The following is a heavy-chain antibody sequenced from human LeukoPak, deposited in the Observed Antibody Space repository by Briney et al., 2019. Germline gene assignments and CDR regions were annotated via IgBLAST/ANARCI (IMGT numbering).Heavy chain of an antibody. J-gene: IGHJ4*02. CDR3: AREWAYYDSSGYYSSFDY. V-gene: IGHV3-48*03. D-gene: IGHD3-22*01. CDR1: GFTFSSYE. CDR2: ISSSGSTI. Sequence: GGSLRLSCAASGFTFSSYEMNWVRQAPGKGLEWVSYISSSGSTIYYADSVKGRFTISRDNAKNSLYLQMNSLRAEDTAVYYCAREWAYYDSSGYYSSFDYWGRGTLVTVSS.